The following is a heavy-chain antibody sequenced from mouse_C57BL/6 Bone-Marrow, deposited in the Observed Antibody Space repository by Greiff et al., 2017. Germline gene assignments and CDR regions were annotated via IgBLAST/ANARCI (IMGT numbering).Heavy chain of an antibody. CDR1: GFTFSDYG. D-gene: IGHD4-1*01. Sequence: EVKLVASGGGLVKPGGSLKLSCAASGFTFSDYGMHWVRQAPENGLEWVAYISRGSSNNDYADKVKGRFTISIDNAKNTLFLHMNSLRSEDAAMYYCAREGNGTNYAMDYWGQGTSVTVSS. CDR3: AREGNGTNYAMDY. J-gene: IGHJ4*01. V-gene: IGHV5-17*01. CDR2: ISRGSSNN.